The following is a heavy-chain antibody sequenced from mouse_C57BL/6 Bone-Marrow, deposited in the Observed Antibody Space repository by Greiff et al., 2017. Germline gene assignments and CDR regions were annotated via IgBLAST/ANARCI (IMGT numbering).Heavy chain of an antibody. CDR3: ASYPFYYYGSSLDY. Sequence: QVQLQQSGAELMKPGASVKLSCKATGYTFTGYWIEWVKQRPGHGLEWIGEILPGSGSTNYNEKFKGKATFTADTSSNTAYMQLSSLTSEDSAIXYCASYPFYYYGSSLDYWGQGTTLTVSS. J-gene: IGHJ2*01. CDR1: GYTFTGYW. V-gene: IGHV1-9*01. CDR2: ILPGSGST. D-gene: IGHD1-1*01.